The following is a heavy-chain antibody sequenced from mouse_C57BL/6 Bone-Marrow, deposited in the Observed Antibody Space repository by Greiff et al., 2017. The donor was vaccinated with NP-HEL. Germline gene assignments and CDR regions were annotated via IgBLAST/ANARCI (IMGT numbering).Heavy chain of an antibody. D-gene: IGHD1-1*01. V-gene: IGHV1-64*01. Sequence: QVQLQQPGAELVKPGASVKLSCKASGYTFTSYWMHWVKQRPGQGLEWIGMIHPNSGSTNYNEKFKSKATLTVDKSSSTAYMQLSSLTSEDSAVYYCARNYYYGSSRRYFDVWGTGTTVTVSS. CDR2: IHPNSGST. CDR3: ARNYYYGSSRRYFDV. CDR1: GYTFTSYW. J-gene: IGHJ1*03.